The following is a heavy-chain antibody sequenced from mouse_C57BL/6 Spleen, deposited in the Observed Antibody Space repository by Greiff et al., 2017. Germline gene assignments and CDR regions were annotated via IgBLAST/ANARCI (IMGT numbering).Heavy chain of an antibody. J-gene: IGHJ2*01. D-gene: IGHD2-2*01. CDR3: ARSNGYDGEYYFDY. Sequence: QVQLQQSGAELVKPGASVKISCKASGYAFSSYWMNWVKQRPGKGLEWIGQIYPGDGDTTYNGKFKGKATLTADKSSSTAYMQLSSLTSEDSAVYFCARSNGYDGEYYFDYWGQGTTLTVSS. CDR1: GYAFSSYW. CDR2: IYPGDGDT. V-gene: IGHV1-80*01.